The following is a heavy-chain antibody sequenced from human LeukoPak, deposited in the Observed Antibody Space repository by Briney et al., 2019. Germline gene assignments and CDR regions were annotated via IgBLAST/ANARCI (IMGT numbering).Heavy chain of an antibody. CDR1: GFTFSTNS. D-gene: IGHD5-18*01. J-gene: IGHJ4*02. Sequence: GGSLRLSCAASGFTFSTNSMNWVRQAPGKGLGWVSSISSSSSYIYYADSVKGRFTISRDNAKKSLFLDMNSLRAEDTAVYYCASPGDTAMVPFDYWGQGTLVTVSS. CDR2: ISSSSSYI. CDR3: ASPGDTAMVPFDY. V-gene: IGHV3-21*01.